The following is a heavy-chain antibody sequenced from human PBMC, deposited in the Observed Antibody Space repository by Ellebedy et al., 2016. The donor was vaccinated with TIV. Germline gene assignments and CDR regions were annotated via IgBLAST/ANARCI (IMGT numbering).Heavy chain of an antibody. J-gene: IGHJ4*02. Sequence: GESLKISCAASGIIFSNYWMNWVRHAPGKGLEWVANIKQDGSETYYLDSVRGRFSISRDNAKHSVFLQMNSLRVEDTAVYSCVAGGGWLIDHWGQGTLVTVSS. D-gene: IGHD6-19*01. CDR1: GIIFSNYW. CDR3: VAGGGWLIDH. CDR2: IKQDGSET. V-gene: IGHV3-7*01.